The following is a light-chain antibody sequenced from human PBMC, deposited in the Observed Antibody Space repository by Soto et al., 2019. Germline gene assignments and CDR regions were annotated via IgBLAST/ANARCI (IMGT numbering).Light chain of an antibody. V-gene: IGLV3-21*02. Sequence: SDELTQPPSVSVAPGQTASFTCGGHNIWSKSVHWYQQKPGQAPILVIYDDDDRPSGIPGRFSGSNSGSAATLTISRVEAGDEADYYCQVWDSDTDHVVFGGGTQLTVL. CDR1: NIWSKS. CDR2: DDD. J-gene: IGLJ2*01. CDR3: QVWDSDTDHVV.